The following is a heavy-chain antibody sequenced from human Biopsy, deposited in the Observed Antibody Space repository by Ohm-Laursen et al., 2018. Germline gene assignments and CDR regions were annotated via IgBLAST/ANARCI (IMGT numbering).Heavy chain of an antibody. CDR3: ARDKITYCTSTSCDYFGMDV. CDR2: INYRGNT. CDR1: GASIEDYY. V-gene: IGHV4-59*01. Sequence: GTLSLTCAVSGASIEDYYWTWIRQAPGKTLEWIASINYRGNTNYNPSLKSRVTMSAHTSTNQFSLKLTSVTAADTAVYYCARDKITYCTSTSCDYFGMDVWGQGPRSPSR. J-gene: IGHJ6*02. D-gene: IGHD2-2*01.